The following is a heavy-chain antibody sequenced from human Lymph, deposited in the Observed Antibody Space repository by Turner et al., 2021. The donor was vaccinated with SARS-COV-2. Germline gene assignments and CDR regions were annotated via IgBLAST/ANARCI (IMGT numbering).Heavy chain of an antibody. J-gene: IGHJ2*01. V-gene: IGHV4-39*01. CDR1: GGSISSSRYY. CDR2: MYYSGST. CDR3: ARRLQWLVHWYFDL. Sequence: QLQLQESGPGPVKPSETLSLTCTVSGGSISSSRYYWGWIRQPPGKGLEWIGSMYYSGSTYYNPSLKSRVTISVDTSKNQFSLKLSSVTAADTAVYYCARRLQWLVHWYFDLWGRGTLVTVSS. D-gene: IGHD6-19*01.